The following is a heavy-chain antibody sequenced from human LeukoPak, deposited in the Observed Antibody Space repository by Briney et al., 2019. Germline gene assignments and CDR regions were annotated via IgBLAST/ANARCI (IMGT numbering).Heavy chain of an antibody. J-gene: IGHJ5*02. CDR1: GRSLSSYY. CDR3: ARAEGHWFDP. V-gene: IGHV4-59*07. CDR2: IYYSGST. Sequence: SDTLSLTRTVSGRSLSSYYWIWIRQPPGKGLEWIGYIYYSGSTNYNPSLKSRVTISIDTYKNQFSLKVTSVSAADTAVYHCARAEGHWFDPWGQGILVTVSS.